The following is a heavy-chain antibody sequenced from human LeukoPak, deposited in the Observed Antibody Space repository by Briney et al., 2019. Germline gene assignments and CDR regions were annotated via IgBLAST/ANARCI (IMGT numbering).Heavy chain of an antibody. V-gene: IGHV4-39*07. CDR1: GGSISSSSYY. Sequence: SETLSLTCTVSGGSISSSSYYWGWIRQPPGKGLEWIGEINHSGSTNYNPSLKSRVTISVDTSKNQFSLKLSSVTAADTAVYYCARGGYYYDSSGCIDYWGQGTLVTVSS. CDR3: ARGGYYYDSSGCIDY. J-gene: IGHJ4*02. CDR2: INHSGST. D-gene: IGHD3-22*01.